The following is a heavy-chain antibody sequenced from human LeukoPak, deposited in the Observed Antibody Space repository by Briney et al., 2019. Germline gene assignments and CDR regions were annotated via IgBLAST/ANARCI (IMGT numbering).Heavy chain of an antibody. CDR3: ATPLDYFDGSGYHQGGD. Sequence: GRSLRLSCTASGFSFSSYGMHWVRQAPGKGLEWVAVISYDGSNKYYADPVKGRFTISRDNSKNTLYLEMNSLRAEDTAVYYCATPLDYFDGSGYHQGGDWGQGTLVTVSS. V-gene: IGHV3-30*03. D-gene: IGHD3-22*01. J-gene: IGHJ4*02. CDR2: ISYDGSNK. CDR1: GFSFSSYG.